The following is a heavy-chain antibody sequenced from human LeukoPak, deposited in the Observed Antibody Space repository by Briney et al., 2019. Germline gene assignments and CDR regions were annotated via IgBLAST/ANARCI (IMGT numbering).Heavy chain of an antibody. D-gene: IGHD2-2*02. J-gene: IGHJ3*02. CDR2: IYPGDSDT. Sequence: TGESLKISCKGSGYSFTSYWIGWVRQMPGKGLEWMGIIYPGDSDTRYSPSFQGQVTISADKSISTAYLQWSSLKASDTAMYYCASSIVVVPAAIRCDAFDIWGQGTMVTVSS. CDR1: GYSFTSYW. CDR3: ASSIVVVPAAIRCDAFDI. V-gene: IGHV5-51*01.